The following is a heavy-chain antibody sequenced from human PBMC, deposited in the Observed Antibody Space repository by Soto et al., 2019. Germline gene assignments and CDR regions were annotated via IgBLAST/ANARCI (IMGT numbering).Heavy chain of an antibody. CDR1: DGYISSGGYY. V-gene: IGHV4-31*03. Sequence: PSETICLTSTVSDGYISSGGYYWSWIRQHPGKGLEWIGYIYYSGSTYYNPSLKSRVTISVDTSKNQFSLKLSSVTAADTAVYYCARQYVLLWFGEFPRNNWFDPWGQGTLVTVS. CDR2: IYYSGST. CDR3: ARQYVLLWFGEFPRNNWFDP. D-gene: IGHD3-10*01. J-gene: IGHJ5*02.